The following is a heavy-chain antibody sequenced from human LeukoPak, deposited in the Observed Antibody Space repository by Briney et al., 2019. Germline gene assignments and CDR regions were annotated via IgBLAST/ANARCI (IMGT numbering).Heavy chain of an antibody. CDR3: ARVSQQLLCDY. D-gene: IGHD6-19*01. CDR1: GYTFTGYY. Sequence: ASVKVSCKASGYTFTGYYMNWVRQAPGQGLEWMGRINPNSGGTNYAQKFQGRVTITRNTSISTAYMELSRLRSDDTAVYSSARVSQQLLCDYWGQGTLVTVSS. CDR2: INPNSGGT. V-gene: IGHV1-2*06. J-gene: IGHJ4*02.